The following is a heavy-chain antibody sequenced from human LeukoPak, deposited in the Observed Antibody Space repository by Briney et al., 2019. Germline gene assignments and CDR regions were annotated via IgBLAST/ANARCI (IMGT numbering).Heavy chain of an antibody. CDR1: GFTFSSYA. CDR3: ATGLVITTIDY. J-gene: IGHJ4*02. V-gene: IGHV3-23*01. Sequence: GGSLRLSCAASGFTFSSYAMSWVRKAPGKGLEWVSAISGSGGSTYYADSVKGRFTISRDNSKNTLYLQMNSLRAEDTAVYYCATGLVITTIDYWGQGTLVTVSS. CDR2: ISGSGGST. D-gene: IGHD3-22*01.